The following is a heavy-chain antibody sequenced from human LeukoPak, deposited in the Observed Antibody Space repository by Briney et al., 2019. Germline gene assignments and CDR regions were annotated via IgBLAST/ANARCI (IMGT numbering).Heavy chain of an antibody. Sequence: SETLSLTCTVSGYSISSGYYWGWIWQPPEKGLEWIGSFDHSGSTFYNQTLKRRVTISVDTSKNQFSLKMCSVTAADTAMYYCAREYCSGGSCYSGYWGQGTLVTV. CDR1: GYSISSGYY. CDR2: FDHSGST. CDR3: AREYCSGGSCYSGY. J-gene: IGHJ4*02. D-gene: IGHD2-15*01. V-gene: IGHV4-38-2*02.